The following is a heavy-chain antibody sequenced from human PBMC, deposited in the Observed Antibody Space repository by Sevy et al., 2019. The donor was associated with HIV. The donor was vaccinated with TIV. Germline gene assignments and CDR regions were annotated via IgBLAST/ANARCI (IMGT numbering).Heavy chain of an antibody. CDR2: VSYDGSTK. V-gene: IGHV3-30*18. CDR1: GFIFSNYG. D-gene: IGHD1-1*01. J-gene: IGHJ3*02. CDR3: AKGSKATGSAFDI. Sequence: GGSLRLSCAASGFIFSNYGMHWVRQAPGKGLEWVAVVSYDGSTKYYTGSVRGRFSISRDNSKKTVYLQMNSLRVEDTAVYYCAKGSKATGSAFDIWGQGTMVTVSS.